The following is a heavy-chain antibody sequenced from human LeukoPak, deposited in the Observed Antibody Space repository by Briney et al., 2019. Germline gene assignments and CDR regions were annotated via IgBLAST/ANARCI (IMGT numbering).Heavy chain of an antibody. D-gene: IGHD3-22*01. V-gene: IGHV3-23*01. J-gene: IGHJ4*02. CDR1: GFTFSSYA. CDR3: AKDDSSGYYYGNFDY. Sequence: LTGGSLRLSCAASGFTFSSYAMSWVRQAPGKGLEWVSAISGSGGSTYYAHSVKGRFTISRDHSKNTLYLQMNSLRAEDTAVYYCAKDDSSGYYYGNFDYWGQGTLVTVSS. CDR2: ISGSGGST.